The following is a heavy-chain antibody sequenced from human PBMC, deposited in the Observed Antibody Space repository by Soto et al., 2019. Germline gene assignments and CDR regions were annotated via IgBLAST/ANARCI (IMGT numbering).Heavy chain of an antibody. J-gene: IGHJ4*02. D-gene: IGHD6-19*01. CDR3: ARVRDVAVAGPFDY. Sequence: HPGGSLRLSCAASGFIVSTNYMSWVRQAPGKGLEWVSIIYSGGSTYYADSVKGRFTISRHNSKNTLYLQMNSQRAEDTAVYYCARVRDVAVAGPFDYWGQGSLVTSPQ. CDR2: IYSGGST. CDR1: GFIVSTNY. V-gene: IGHV3-53*04.